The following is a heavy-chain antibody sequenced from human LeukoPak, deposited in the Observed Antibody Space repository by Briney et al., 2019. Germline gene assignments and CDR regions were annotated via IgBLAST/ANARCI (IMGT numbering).Heavy chain of an antibody. J-gene: IGHJ4*02. Sequence: KPSETLSLTCTVSGGSISSSSYYCSWVRQPPGKGLEWIGYIYNNGSTNYSPSLKSRVTISIDTSKNQFSLKLTSVTAADTAVYYCAGGLYGGNSVFDYWGQGTPVTVSS. V-gene: IGHV4-61*05. D-gene: IGHD4-23*01. CDR1: GGSISSSSYY. CDR2: IYNNGST. CDR3: AGGLYGGNSVFDY.